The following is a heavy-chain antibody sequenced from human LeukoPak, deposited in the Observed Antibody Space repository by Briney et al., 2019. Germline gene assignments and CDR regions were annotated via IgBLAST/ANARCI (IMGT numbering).Heavy chain of an antibody. CDR1: GFTFRDYA. V-gene: IGHV3-23*01. Sequence: GGSLRLSCAASGFTFRDYAMNWVRQAPGKGLEWVSAISRSGGSTYYADSVKGRFTISRDNSKNTMYLQMNSLRAEDTAMYYCARAPMSYDSSGFGGAFDIWGQGTMVTVSS. D-gene: IGHD3-22*01. CDR3: ARAPMSYDSSGFGGAFDI. J-gene: IGHJ3*02. CDR2: ISRSGGST.